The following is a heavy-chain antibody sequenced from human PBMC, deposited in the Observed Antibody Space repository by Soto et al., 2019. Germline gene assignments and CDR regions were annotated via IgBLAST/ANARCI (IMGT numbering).Heavy chain of an antibody. CDR3: ARAIAVGSTSLDY. D-gene: IGHD6-19*01. V-gene: IGHV3-48*02. Sequence: EVQLVESGGGLVQPGGSLRLSCAASGFSFSTYNTNWVRQAPGRGLEWVSYISSRSSTIYHADSVKGRFTISRDNAKNSLYLQMDSLRDEDTAVYFCARAIAVGSTSLDYWGLGTRVTVSS. CDR2: ISSRSSTI. CDR1: GFSFSTYN. J-gene: IGHJ4*02.